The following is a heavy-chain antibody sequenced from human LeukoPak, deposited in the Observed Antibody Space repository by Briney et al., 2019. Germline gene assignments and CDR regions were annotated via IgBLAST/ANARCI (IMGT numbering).Heavy chain of an antibody. D-gene: IGHD2-15*01. J-gene: IGHJ4*02. CDR3: ARGPYLGYCSGGSCYPSDY. CDR1: GYTFTSYG. Sequence: ASVKVSCKASGYTFTSYGISWVRQAPGQGLEWMGWISAYNGNTNYAQKLQGRVTMTTDTSTSTAYMELRSLRSDDTAVYYCARGPYLGYCSGGSCYPSDYWGQGTLVTVSS. CDR2: ISAYNGNT. V-gene: IGHV1-18*01.